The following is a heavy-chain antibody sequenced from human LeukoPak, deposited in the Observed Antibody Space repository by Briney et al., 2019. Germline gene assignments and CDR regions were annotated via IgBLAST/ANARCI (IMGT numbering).Heavy chain of an antibody. CDR3: ARDLLLRSRGFDWPRDNWFDP. CDR2: ITSDSGYI. Sequence: GGSLRLSCAASGFTFSTYNMTWVRQTPGKGLEWVSSITSDSGYIYYADSVKGRFTISRDNSKNSLYLQMNSLRAEDTAVYYCARDLLLRSRGFDWPRDNWFDPWGQGTLVTVSS. CDR1: GFTFSTYN. V-gene: IGHV3-21*01. D-gene: IGHD3-9*01. J-gene: IGHJ5*02.